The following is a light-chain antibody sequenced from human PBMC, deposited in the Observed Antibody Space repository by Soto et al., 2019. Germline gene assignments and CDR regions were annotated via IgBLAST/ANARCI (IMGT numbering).Light chain of an antibody. CDR3: AAWDDSLSGRV. J-gene: IGLJ3*02. CDR2: RND. V-gene: IGLV1-47*01. Sequence: QSVLTQPPSASGTPGQRVTISCSGSSSNIGSHNVYWYQQFPGTAPKLLIYRNDQRPSGVPDRFSGSKSGTSASLAISGLRSEDEADYYCAAWDDSLSGRVFGGGTKLTVL. CDR1: SSNIGSHN.